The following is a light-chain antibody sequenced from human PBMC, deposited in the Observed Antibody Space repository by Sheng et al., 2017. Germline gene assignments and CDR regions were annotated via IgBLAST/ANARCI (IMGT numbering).Light chain of an antibody. Sequence: AIRITQSPSSLSASTGDRVTITCRASQGISSYLAWYQQKPGKAPKLLIYAASTLQSGVPSRFSGSGSGTDFTLTISCLQSEDFATYYCQQYYSYPGGVGQGTKLEI. CDR1: QGISSY. CDR3: QQYYSYPGG. CDR2: AAS. V-gene: IGKV1-8*01. J-gene: IGKJ2*01.